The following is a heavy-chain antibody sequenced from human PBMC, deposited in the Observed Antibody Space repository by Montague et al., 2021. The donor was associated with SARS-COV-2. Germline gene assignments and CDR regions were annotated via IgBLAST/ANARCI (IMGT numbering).Heavy chain of an antibody. CDR3: ARRGSGRSDLAY. J-gene: IGHJ4*02. CDR1: GFTFGDYA. CDR2: INHSGST. D-gene: IGHD1-26*01. Sequence: LRLSCAASGFTFGDYAMSWIRQPPGKGLEWIGEINHSGSTKYNPSLKSRVSMSVDKSWNQFSLRLTSVTAADTAIYYCARRGSGRSDLAYWGRGTLVTVSS. V-gene: IGHV4-34*01.